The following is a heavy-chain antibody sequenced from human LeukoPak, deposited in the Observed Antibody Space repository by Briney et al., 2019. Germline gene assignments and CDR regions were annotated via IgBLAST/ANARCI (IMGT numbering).Heavy chain of an antibody. Sequence: ASVRVSCKASGYTFTGYYMHWVRQAPGQGLEWMGWINPNSGGTNYAQKFQGRVTMTRDTSISTAYMELSRLRSDDTAVYYCAREITGTTGNWFDPWGQGTLVTVSS. CDR3: AREITGTTGNWFDP. V-gene: IGHV1-2*02. D-gene: IGHD1-7*01. CDR1: GYTFTGYY. CDR2: INPNSGGT. J-gene: IGHJ5*02.